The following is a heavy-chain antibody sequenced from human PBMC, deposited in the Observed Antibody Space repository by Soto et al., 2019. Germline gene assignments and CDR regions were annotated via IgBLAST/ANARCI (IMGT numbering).Heavy chain of an antibody. CDR1: GGSISISTHY. V-gene: IGHV4-39*01. Sequence: QLQLQESGPGVVKASDTLSLTCAVSGGSISISTHYWGWIRQPPGKGLEWIGIIHYSGSTYYNPSLKSRVNIAIDTSNNQFSLRLTSVTAADRAVYYSARRGMSVDSYDPWGQGTLVTVPS. D-gene: IGHD5-18*01. CDR2: IHYSGST. J-gene: IGHJ5*02. CDR3: ARRGMSVDSYDP.